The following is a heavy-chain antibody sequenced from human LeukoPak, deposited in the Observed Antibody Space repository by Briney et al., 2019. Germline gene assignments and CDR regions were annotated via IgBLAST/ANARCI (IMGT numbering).Heavy chain of an antibody. D-gene: IGHD3-10*01. CDR2: IYTSGST. V-gene: IGHV4-38-2*02. Sequence: SETLSLTCTVSGYSISSGYYWGWIRPPPGKGLEWIGRIYTSGSTNYIPSLKSRLTISVDTSKNQFSLRLSSVTAADTAVYYCARDAWFGAGRTFAYWGQGTLVTVSS. CDR1: GYSISSGYY. CDR3: ARDAWFGAGRTFAY. J-gene: IGHJ4*02.